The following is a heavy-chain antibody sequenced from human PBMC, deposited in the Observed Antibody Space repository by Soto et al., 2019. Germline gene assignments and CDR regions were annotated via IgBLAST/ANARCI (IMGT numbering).Heavy chain of an antibody. CDR2: INSNGSSK. V-gene: IGHV3-74*01. D-gene: IGHD6-13*01. CDR1: GFTLSSYY. Sequence: GGSLRLACAAYGFTLSSYYMHWVRQAPGKGMVWVSRINSNGSSKSYADSVKGRFTISRDNAKNTVYLQMNSLRVEGTAVYDCARDLIAAAGTTFDYWG. J-gene: IGHJ4*01. CDR3: ARDLIAAAGTTFDY.